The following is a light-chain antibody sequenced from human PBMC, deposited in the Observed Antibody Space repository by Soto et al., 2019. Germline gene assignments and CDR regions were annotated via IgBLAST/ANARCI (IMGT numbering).Light chain of an antibody. CDR2: GAS. Sequence: EFVLTQSPGTLSLSPGERATLSCRASQSVSSAYLAWYQQKPGQAPRLLMYGASTRATGIPDRFSGSGSGTEFTLTITSLQSEDFAVYYCQHYYNHAPQLTFGGGTKVDIK. CDR3: QHYYNHAPQLT. V-gene: IGKV3-20*01. J-gene: IGKJ4*01. CDR1: QSVSSAY.